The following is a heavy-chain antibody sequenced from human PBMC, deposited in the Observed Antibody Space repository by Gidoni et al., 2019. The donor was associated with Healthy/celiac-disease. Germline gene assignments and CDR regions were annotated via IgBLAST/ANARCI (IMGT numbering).Heavy chain of an antibody. V-gene: IGHV3-33*01. CDR3: ATEYYDYVWGSYPDY. CDR1: GFTFSSYV. CDR2: IWYDGSNK. J-gene: IGHJ4*02. D-gene: IGHD3-16*01. Sequence: QVQLVESGGGVVQPGRSLRLSCAASGFTFSSYVKLWVRQSPGKGLEWVAVIWYDGSNKYYADSVKGRFTISRDNSKNTLYLQMTSLRSEDTAVYYCATEYYDYVWGSYPDYWGQGTLVTVSS.